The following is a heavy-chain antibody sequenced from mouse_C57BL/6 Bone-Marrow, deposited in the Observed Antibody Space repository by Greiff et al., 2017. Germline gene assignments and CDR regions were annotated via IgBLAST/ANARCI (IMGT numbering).Heavy chain of an antibody. D-gene: IGHD2-3*01. CDR1: GFNIKDDY. CDR2: IDPEIGDT. V-gene: IGHV14-4*01. Sequence: EVQLHQSGAELVRPGASVKLSCTASGFNIKDDYIHWVKQRPEQGLEWIGWIDPEIGDTEYASKFQGKATITSDKSSNTAYLQLSSLTSEDTAVYYCSSFDGNYFDFWGQGTPLTVAS. J-gene: IGHJ2*01. CDR3: SSFDGNYFDF.